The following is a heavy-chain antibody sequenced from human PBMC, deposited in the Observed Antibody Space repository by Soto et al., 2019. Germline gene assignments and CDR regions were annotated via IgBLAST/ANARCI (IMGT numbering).Heavy chain of an antibody. Sequence: PSETLSLTCTVSGGSISSGGYYWSWIRQHPGKGLGCIGYIYYSGSTYYNPSLKSRVTISVDTSKNQFSLKLSSVTAADTAVYYFANAHYYDRSGYYYWGQGTLGTVSS. CDR2: IYYSGST. V-gene: IGHV4-31*03. CDR3: ANAHYYDRSGYYY. D-gene: IGHD3-22*01. J-gene: IGHJ4*02. CDR1: GGSISSGGYY.